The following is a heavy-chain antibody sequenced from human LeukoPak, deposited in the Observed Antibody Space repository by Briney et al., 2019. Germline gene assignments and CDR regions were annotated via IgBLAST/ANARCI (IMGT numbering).Heavy chain of an antibody. V-gene: IGHV4-39*07. CDR3: ARGGSPPWFDP. CDR2: IYYSGST. CDR1: GGSISSSSYY. J-gene: IGHJ5*02. D-gene: IGHD3-10*01. Sequence: SETLSLTCTVSGGSISSSSYYWGWIRQPPGKGLEWIGSIYYSGSTYYNPSLKCRVTISVDTSKNQFSLKLSSVTAADTAVYYCARGGSPPWFDPWGQGTLVTVSS.